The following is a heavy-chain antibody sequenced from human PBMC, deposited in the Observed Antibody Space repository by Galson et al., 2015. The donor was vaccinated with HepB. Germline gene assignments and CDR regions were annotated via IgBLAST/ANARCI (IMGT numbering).Heavy chain of an antibody. Sequence: SLRLSCAASGFTFSSYAMSWVRQAPGKGLEWVSAISGSGGSTYYADSVKGRFTISRDNSKNTLYLQMNSLRAEDTAVYYCAKAFEWGSPGIYDAFDIWGQGTMVTVSS. CDR1: GFTFSSYA. CDR3: AKAFEWGSPGIYDAFDI. CDR2: ISGSGGST. D-gene: IGHD3-9*01. J-gene: IGHJ3*02. V-gene: IGHV3-23*01.